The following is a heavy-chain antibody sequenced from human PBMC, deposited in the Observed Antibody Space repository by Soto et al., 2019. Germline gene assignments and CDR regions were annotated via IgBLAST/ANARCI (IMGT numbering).Heavy chain of an antibody. J-gene: IGHJ4*02. V-gene: IGHV3-23*01. D-gene: IGHD2-2*01. CDR3: ARARYCSKNTCYPDY. CDR2: ISASGNST. CDR1: GFNFNTYP. Sequence: EVQLLESGGDLVQPGGSQRLSCAASGFNFNTYPMSWVRQSPGKGLEWVSAISASGNSTYYADFVKGRFTISRDNSKNTLHLQMNSLRVEDTAVYYCARARYCSKNTCYPDYWGQGTLVTVSS.